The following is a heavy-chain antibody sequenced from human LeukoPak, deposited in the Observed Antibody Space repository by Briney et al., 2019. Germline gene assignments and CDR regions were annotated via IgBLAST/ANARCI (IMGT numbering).Heavy chain of an antibody. D-gene: IGHD2-2*01. CDR2: ISSSSSYI. V-gene: IGHV3-21*01. CDR1: GFSFSNYG. J-gene: IGHJ3*02. Sequence: PGGSLRLSCAASGFSFSNYGMYWVRQAPGKGLEWVSSISSSSSYIYYADSVKGRFTISRDNAKNSLYLQMNSLRAEDTAVYYCARDCSSTSCSNDAFDIWGQGTMVTVSS. CDR3: ARDCSSTSCSNDAFDI.